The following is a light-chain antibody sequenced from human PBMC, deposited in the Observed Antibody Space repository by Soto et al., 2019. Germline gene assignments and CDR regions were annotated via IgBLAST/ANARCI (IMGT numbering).Light chain of an antibody. V-gene: IGKV1-5*03. CDR1: QSIKNR. CDR3: QQYSSYSQFT. CDR2: KAS. Sequence: DIQMTQSPSTLSASVGDRVTITCRASQSIKNRLAWYQQKPGEAPKLLIYKASTLESGVPSRFSGSGSGTEFTLTISCLQPDDVATYYCQQYSSYSQFTFGPGTKVDIK. J-gene: IGKJ3*01.